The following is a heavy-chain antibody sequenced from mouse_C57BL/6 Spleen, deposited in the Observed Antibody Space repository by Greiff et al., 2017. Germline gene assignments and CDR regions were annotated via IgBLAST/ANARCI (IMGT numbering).Heavy chain of an antibody. Sequence: VQLQESGPGLVQPSQSLSITCTVSGFSLTSYGVHWVRQSPGKGLEWLGMIWRGGSTDYNAAFMSRLSITKDNSKSQVFFKMNSLQADDTAIYYGAKKDDPGNAMDYWGQGASVTVSS. CDR1: GFSLTSYG. CDR2: IWRGGST. J-gene: IGHJ4*01. V-gene: IGHV2-5*01. CDR3: AKKDDPGNAMDY.